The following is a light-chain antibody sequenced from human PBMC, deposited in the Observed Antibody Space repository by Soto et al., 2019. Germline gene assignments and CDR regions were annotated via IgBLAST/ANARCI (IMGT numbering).Light chain of an antibody. CDR1: QSLLHSNGYNY. CDR3: MQGLQIPGS. J-gene: IGKJ4*01. CDR2: LGS. V-gene: IGKV2-28*01. Sequence: DTVMTQSPLSLSVTPGEPASISCRSSQSLLHSNGYNYLDWYVQKPGQSPQLLIYLGSNRASGVPERFSGSESGTDFTLKISRVEAEDGGVYYCMQGLQIPGSFGGGTKVEIK.